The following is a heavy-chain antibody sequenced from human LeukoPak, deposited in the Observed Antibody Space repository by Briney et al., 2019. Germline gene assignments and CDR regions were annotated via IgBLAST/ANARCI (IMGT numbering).Heavy chain of an antibody. V-gene: IGHV4-30-4*01. J-gene: IGHJ3*02. CDR3: ARALVSPGAFDI. Sequence: SETLSLTCTVSGGSISSGDYYWSWIRQPPGKGLEWIGYIYYSGSTYYNPSLKSRVTISVDTSKNQFSLKLSSVTAADTAVYYCARALVSPGAFDIWGQGTMVTVSS. CDR1: GGSISSGDYY. CDR2: IYYSGST. D-gene: IGHD3-22*01.